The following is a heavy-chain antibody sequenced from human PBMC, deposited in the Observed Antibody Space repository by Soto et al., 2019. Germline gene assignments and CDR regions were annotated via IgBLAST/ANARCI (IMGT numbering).Heavy chain of an antibody. V-gene: IGHV3-15*01. J-gene: IGHJ6*02. CDR1: GFTFSNAW. D-gene: IGHD3-22*01. Sequence: PGGSLGLSCAASGFTFSNAWMSWVRQAPGKGLEWVGRIKSKTDGGTTDYAAPVKGRFTISRDDSKNTLYLQMNSLKTEDTAVYYCTTDGDSSGYYFRAPDGMDVWGQGTTVTVSS. CDR3: TTDGDSSGYYFRAPDGMDV. CDR2: IKSKTDGGTT.